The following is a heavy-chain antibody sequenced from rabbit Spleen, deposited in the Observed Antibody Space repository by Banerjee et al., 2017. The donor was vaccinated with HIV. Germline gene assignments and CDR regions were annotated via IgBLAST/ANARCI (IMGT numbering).Heavy chain of an antibody. CDR3: ARDLAGVIGWNFGW. D-gene: IGHD4-1*01. Sequence: QEQLEESGGDLVKPEGSLTLTCTASGFSFSSGYWICWVRQAPGKGLEWIGCIYAGSSGTTYYASWTKGRFTFSKTSSTTVTLRMTSLTAADTATYFCARDLAGVIGWNFGWWGPGTLVTV. CDR2: IYAGSSGTT. CDR1: GFSFSSGYW. V-gene: IGHV1S45*01. J-gene: IGHJ4*01.